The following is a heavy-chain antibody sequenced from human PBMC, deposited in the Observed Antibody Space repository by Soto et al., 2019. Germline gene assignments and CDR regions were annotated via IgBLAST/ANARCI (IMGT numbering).Heavy chain of an antibody. CDR1: GYTFTGYY. J-gene: IGHJ6*02. CDR2: INPNSGGT. D-gene: IGHD2-2*01. CDR3: ARMMLYCSSTSCYPNHYYGMDV. Sequence: ASVKVSCKASGYTFTGYYIHWVRQAPGQGLEWMGWINPNSGGTNYAQKFQGRVTMTRDTSISTAYMELSRLRSDDTAVYYCARMMLYCSSTSCYPNHYYGMDVWGQGTTVTVSS. V-gene: IGHV1-2*02.